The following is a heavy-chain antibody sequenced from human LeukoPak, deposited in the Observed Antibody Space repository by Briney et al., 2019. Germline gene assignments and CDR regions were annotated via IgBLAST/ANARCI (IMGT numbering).Heavy chain of an antibody. Sequence: GGSLRLSCAASGFTFSSYSMNWVRQAPGKGLEWVSSISSSSDYIYYADSVKGRFTISRDNAKNSLYLQMNSLRAEDTALYYCARDLGPGIAAAGTGFDYWGQGTLVTVSS. CDR1: GFTFSSYS. D-gene: IGHD6-13*01. CDR2: ISSSSDYI. V-gene: IGHV3-21*04. J-gene: IGHJ4*02. CDR3: ARDLGPGIAAAGTGFDY.